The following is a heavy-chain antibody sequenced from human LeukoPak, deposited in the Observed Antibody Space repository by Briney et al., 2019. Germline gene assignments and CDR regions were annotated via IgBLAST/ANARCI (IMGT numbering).Heavy chain of an antibody. CDR3: TGPSFDASGMGFDP. Sequence: GGSLTLSCAASGFTFSRYWIHWVRQVPGKGPVWVSVISGDGSSTRYADSVKGRFTISRDNVKNTLYLQMNSLRVEDTAVYYCTGPSFDASGMGFDPWGQGALVSVSS. D-gene: IGHD3-10*01. V-gene: IGHV3-74*01. J-gene: IGHJ5*02. CDR1: GFTFSRYW. CDR2: ISGDGSST.